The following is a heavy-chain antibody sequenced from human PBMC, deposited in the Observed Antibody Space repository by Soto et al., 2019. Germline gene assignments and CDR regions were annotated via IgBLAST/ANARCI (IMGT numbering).Heavy chain of an antibody. V-gene: IGHV4-31*03. CDR2: IYYSGST. CDR1: GGSISSGGYY. CDR3: ARDKARRQYFDY. J-gene: IGHJ4*02. Sequence: SETLSLTCTVSGGSISSGGYYWSWIRQHPGKGLEWIGYIYYSGSTYYNPSLKSRVTISVDTSKNQFSLKLSSVTAADTAVYYCARDKARRQYFDYWGQGTLVTVSS.